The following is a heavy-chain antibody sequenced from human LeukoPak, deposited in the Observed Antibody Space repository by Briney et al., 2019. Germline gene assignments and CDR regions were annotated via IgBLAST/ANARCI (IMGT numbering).Heavy chain of an antibody. CDR2: IIPILGIA. J-gene: IGHJ3*02. Sequence: SVKVSCKASGGTFSSYAISWVRQAPGQGLEWMGRIIPILGIANYAQKFQGRVTITADKSTSTAYMELSSLRSEDTAVYYCARGGIAVAGPDLDAFDIWGQGTMVTVSS. CDR3: ARGGIAVAGPDLDAFDI. CDR1: GGTFSSYA. V-gene: IGHV1-69*04. D-gene: IGHD6-19*01.